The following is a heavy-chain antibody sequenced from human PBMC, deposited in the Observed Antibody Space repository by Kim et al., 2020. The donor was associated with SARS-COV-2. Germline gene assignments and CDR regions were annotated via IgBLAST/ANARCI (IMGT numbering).Heavy chain of an antibody. V-gene: IGHV3-30*18. J-gene: IGHJ6*02. CDR2: ISYDGSDK. CDR3: AKEGGSYYYYYYGMDV. CDR1: GFTFSTYG. D-gene: IGHD1-26*01. Sequence: GGSLRLSCAASGFTFSTYGMHWVRQAPGKGLEWVAAISYDGSDKYYADSVTGRFTISRDNSKNMLYLQMSSLRAEDTAVYYCAKEGGSYYYYYYGMDVWGQGTTVTVSS.